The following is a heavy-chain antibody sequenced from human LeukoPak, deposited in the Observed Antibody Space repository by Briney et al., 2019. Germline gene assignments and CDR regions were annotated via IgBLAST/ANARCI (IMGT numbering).Heavy chain of an antibody. D-gene: IGHD4-17*01. CDR2: ISSSSTYI. CDR1: GFAFNDYW. J-gene: IGHJ4*02. CDR3: ERGETYGDHRGFDY. Sequence: GGSLRLSCAASGFAFNDYWMHWVRQTPGKGLEWVSSISSSSTYILYAESVKGRFTISRDNAKNSLYLQMNSLRAEDTAVYYCERGETYGDHRGFDYWGQGTLVTVSS. V-gene: IGHV3-21*01.